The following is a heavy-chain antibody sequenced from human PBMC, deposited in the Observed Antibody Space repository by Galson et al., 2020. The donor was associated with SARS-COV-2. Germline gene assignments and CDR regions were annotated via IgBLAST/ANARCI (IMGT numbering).Heavy chain of an antibody. D-gene: IGHD4-4*01. CDR1: GFTFSNAW. CDR2: IKSKTDGGTT. J-gene: IGHJ4*02. Sequence: GESLKISCAASGFTFSNAWMSWVRQAPGKGLEWVGRIKSKTDGGTTDYAAPVKGRFTISRDDSKNTLYLQMNSLKTEDTAVYYCTTDAPDYSNYVYYFDYWGQGTLVTVSS. CDR3: TTDAPDYSNYVYYFDY. V-gene: IGHV3-15*01.